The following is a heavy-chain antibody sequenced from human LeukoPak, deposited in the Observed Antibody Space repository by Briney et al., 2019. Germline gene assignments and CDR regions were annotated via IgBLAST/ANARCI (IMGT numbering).Heavy chain of an antibody. Sequence: ASVKVSCKASGYTFTSYGISWVRQAPGQGLEWMGWISAYNGNTNYAQKLQGRVTMTTDTSTSTAYMELRSLRSDDTAVYYCARDKRGLNYGSGSYRPFDPWGQGTLVTVSS. J-gene: IGHJ5*02. D-gene: IGHD3-10*01. CDR2: ISAYNGNT. CDR3: ARDKRGLNYGSGSYRPFDP. V-gene: IGHV1-18*01. CDR1: GYTFTSYG.